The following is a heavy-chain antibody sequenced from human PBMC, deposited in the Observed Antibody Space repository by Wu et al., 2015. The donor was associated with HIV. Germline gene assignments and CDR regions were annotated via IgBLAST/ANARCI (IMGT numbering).Heavy chain of an antibody. J-gene: IGHJ6*03. CDR3: ARGGVYGVNVGDYSYYYYIDV. V-gene: IGHV1-18*04. CDR2: ISAYSGNT. CDR1: GYTFIGYY. D-gene: IGHD4-23*01. Sequence: QVQLVQSGAEVKKPGASVKVSCKASGYTFIGYYMHWVRQAPGQGLEWMGWISAYSGNTKYAQKLQGRVTMTTDTSTSSAYMELRSLRSDDTAVYYCARGGVYGVNVGDYSYYYYIDVWGKGTTVTVSS.